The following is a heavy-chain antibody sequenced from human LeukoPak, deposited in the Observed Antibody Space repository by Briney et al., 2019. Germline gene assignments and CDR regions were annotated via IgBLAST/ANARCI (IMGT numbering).Heavy chain of an antibody. CDR1: GFIFSGSA. J-gene: IGHJ4*02. CDR3: ARDRLEAYYYDSSGHPTDY. V-gene: IGHV3-21*01. CDR2: ISSSSSYI. Sequence: GGSLRLSCAASGFIFSGSAMHWVRQAPGKGLEWVSFISSSSSYIYYAGSVKGRFTISRDNAKNSLYLQMNSLRAEDTAVYYCARDRLEAYYYDSSGHPTDYWGQGTLVTVSS. D-gene: IGHD3-22*01.